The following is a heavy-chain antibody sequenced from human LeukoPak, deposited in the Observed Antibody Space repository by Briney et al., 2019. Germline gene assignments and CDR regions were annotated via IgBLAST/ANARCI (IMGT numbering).Heavy chain of an antibody. Sequence: SETLSLTCTVSGGSISSSSYYWGWIRQPPGKGLEWIGSIYYTRSTYYNPSLKSRVTISVDTSKNQFSLKLTSVTAPDTAVYYCARGVTMIVVVIHDWYFDLWGRGTLVTVSS. D-gene: IGHD3-22*01. J-gene: IGHJ2*01. CDR3: ARGVTMIVVVIHDWYFDL. CDR2: IYYTRST. CDR1: GGSISSSSYY. V-gene: IGHV4-39*01.